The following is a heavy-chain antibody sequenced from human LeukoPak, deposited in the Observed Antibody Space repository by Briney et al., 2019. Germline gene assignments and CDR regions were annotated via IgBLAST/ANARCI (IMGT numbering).Heavy chain of an antibody. Sequence: GGSLRLPCAASGFTFSSYSMNWVRQAPGKGLEWVSSISSNSDYIYYADSVKGRFTISRDNAKNSLYLQMSSLRAEDTAMYYCARGVDYWGQGTLVTVSS. V-gene: IGHV3-21*01. J-gene: IGHJ4*02. CDR1: GFTFSSYS. CDR3: ARGVDY. CDR2: ISSNSDYI.